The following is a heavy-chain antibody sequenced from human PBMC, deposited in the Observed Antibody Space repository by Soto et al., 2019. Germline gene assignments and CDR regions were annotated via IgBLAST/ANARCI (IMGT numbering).Heavy chain of an antibody. CDR1: GYSFTTYW. Sequence: GESLKISCKGSGYSFTTYWIGWVRQMPGKGLEWMGIIYPGDSDTRYSPSFQGQVTISADKSITTAYLQWSSLKASDTAMYYCARHGTSWNNWFDPWGHGTLATVSS. D-gene: IGHD6-13*01. V-gene: IGHV5-51*01. J-gene: IGHJ5*02. CDR3: ARHGTSWNNWFDP. CDR2: IYPGDSDT.